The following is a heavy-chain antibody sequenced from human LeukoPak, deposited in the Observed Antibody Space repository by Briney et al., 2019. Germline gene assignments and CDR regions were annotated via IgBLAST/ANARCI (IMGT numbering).Heavy chain of an antibody. Sequence: GGSLRVSCAASGFTFISLWMSWVRQALGRGPEWVANINQDGGTTYYVASVKGRFTISRDNAKNSLSLQMSSLRAEDTAVYYCTKDRQGPNQYHMDVWGKGTTVTVSS. V-gene: IGHV3-7*01. CDR2: INQDGGTT. J-gene: IGHJ6*03. CDR3: TKDRQGPNQYHMDV. CDR1: GFTFISLW.